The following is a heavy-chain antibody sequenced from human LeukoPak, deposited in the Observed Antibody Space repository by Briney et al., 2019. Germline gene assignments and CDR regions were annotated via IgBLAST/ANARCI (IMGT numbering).Heavy chain of an antibody. V-gene: IGHV5-51*01. Sequence: GESLKISCKGSGYSFTSYWIGWVRQMPGKGMEWMGIIYPGDSDTRYSPSFQGQVTISADKSISTAYLQWSSLKASDTAMYYCARMSSSSWYYIDYWGQGTLVTVSS. CDR3: ARMSSSSWYYIDY. CDR1: GYSFTSYW. J-gene: IGHJ4*02. CDR2: IYPGDSDT. D-gene: IGHD6-13*01.